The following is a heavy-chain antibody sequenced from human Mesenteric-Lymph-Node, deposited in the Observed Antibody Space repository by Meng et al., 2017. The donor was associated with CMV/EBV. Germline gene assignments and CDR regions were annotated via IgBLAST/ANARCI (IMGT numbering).Heavy chain of an antibody. D-gene: IGHD3-3*01. CDR2: IYYSGST. V-gene: IGHV4-39*01. J-gene: IGHJ5*02. CDR3: ARSNDFWSGHNWFDP. Sequence: GSIRSSSYYWGWIRQPPGKGLEWIGSIYYSGSTYYNPSLKSRVTISVDTSKNQFSLKLSSVTAADTAVYYCARSNDFWSGHNWFDPWGQGTLVTRLL. CDR1: GSIRSSSYY.